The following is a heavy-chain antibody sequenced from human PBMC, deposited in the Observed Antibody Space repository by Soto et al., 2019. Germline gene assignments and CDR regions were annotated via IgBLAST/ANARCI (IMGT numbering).Heavy chain of an antibody. CDR3: ASATYDFWSAHRGAFDI. CDR1: GYTVTSYY. Sequence: ASVKVSCKASGYTVTSYYMHWVRRAPGQGLEWMGIINPSGGSTSYAQKFQGRVTMTRDTSTSTVYMELSSLRSEDTAVYYCASATYDFWSAHRGAFDIWGQGTMVTVSS. D-gene: IGHD3-3*01. V-gene: IGHV1-46*01. J-gene: IGHJ3*02. CDR2: INPSGGST.